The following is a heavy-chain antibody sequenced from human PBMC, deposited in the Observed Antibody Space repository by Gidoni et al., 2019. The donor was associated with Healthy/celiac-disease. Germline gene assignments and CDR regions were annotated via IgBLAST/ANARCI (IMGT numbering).Heavy chain of an antibody. CDR3: ARDGGDTAMLN. CDR2: SNSDGSST. D-gene: IGHD5-18*01. Sequence: EVQLVESAGGLVQPGGSLRLSCAASGFTFSSYWMHWVRQAPGKGLVWVSRSNSDGSSTSYADSVKGRFTISRDNAKNTLYLQMNSLRAEDTAVYYCARDGGDTAMLNWGQGTLVTVSS. CDR1: GFTFSSYW. V-gene: IGHV3-74*01. J-gene: IGHJ4*02.